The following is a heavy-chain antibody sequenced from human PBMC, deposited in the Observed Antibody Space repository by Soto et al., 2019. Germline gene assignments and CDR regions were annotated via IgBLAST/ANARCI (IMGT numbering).Heavy chain of an antibody. CDR2: IYYSGST. J-gene: IGHJ3*02. CDR3: ASPSLYDSSGYYYPVDAFDI. D-gene: IGHD3-22*01. Sequence: QLQLQESGPGLVKPSETLSLTCTVSGGSISSSSYYWGWIRQPPGKGLEWIGSIYYSGSTYYNPSPKSRVIISVDTSKNQFSLKLSSVTAADTAVYYCASPSLYDSSGYYYPVDAFDIWGQGTMVTVSS. CDR1: GGSISSSSYY. V-gene: IGHV4-39*01.